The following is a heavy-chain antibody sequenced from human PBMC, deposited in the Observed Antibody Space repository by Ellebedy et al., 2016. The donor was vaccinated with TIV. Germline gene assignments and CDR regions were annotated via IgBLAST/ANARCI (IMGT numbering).Heavy chain of an antibody. J-gene: IGHJ3*02. D-gene: IGHD6-13*01. CDR1: GDTVSSNGAA. V-gene: IGHV6-1*01. Sequence: MPSETLSLTCAVSGDTVSSNGAAWVRITQSPSRGPEWLGRTDYRSNWFNDYAVSVKSRITINPDTSKNQFSLQLGSVAPEDTAVDYCARRSRSWYAFDIWGPGTMVTVSS. CDR2: TDYRSNWFN. CDR3: ARRSRSWYAFDI.